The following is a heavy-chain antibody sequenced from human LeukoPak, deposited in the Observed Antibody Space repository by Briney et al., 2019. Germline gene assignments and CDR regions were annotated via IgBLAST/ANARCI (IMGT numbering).Heavy chain of an antibody. J-gene: IGHJ4*02. CDR1: GFTFSSYW. CDR3: ARPSAGYYYDSSGYYYAY. V-gene: IGHV3-74*01. D-gene: IGHD3-22*01. CDR2: INSDGSST. Sequence: PGGSLRLSCAASGFTFSSYWMHWVRQAPGKGLVWVSRINSDGSSTSYADSVKGRFTISRDNAKNTLYLQMDSLRAEDTAVYYCARPSAGYYYDSSGYYYAYWGQGTLVTVSS.